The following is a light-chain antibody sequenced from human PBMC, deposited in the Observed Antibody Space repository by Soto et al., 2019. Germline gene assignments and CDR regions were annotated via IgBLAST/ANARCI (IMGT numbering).Light chain of an antibody. J-gene: IGKJ2*01. Sequence: EIVVTQFPATLSVSPGERATLSCRASQSVRINVAWYQQKPGQAPRVLMYGASTRATDVPDRFSGSGSGTEFTLTISSLQSEDFAVYYCQQYSTWPRYTFAQGTKLEIK. CDR3: QQYSTWPRYT. V-gene: IGKV3-15*01. CDR2: GAS. CDR1: QSVRIN.